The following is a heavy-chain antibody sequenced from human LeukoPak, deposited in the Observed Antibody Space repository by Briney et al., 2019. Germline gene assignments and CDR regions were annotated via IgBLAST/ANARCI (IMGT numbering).Heavy chain of an antibody. D-gene: IGHD1-26*01. CDR1: GYTFTSYG. CDR3: ARDHSGNYRELDY. Sequence: GASVKVSCKASGYTFTSYGISWVRQAPGQGLEWMGWLNPHSGATRLSPKFQGRLTLTRDTSSSTAYMDLSRLRSDDTAFYYCARDHSGNYRELDYWGQGTLVAVSS. V-gene: IGHV1-18*01. J-gene: IGHJ4*02. CDR2: LNPHSGAT.